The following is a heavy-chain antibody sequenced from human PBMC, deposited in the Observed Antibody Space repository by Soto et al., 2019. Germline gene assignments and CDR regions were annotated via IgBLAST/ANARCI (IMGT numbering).Heavy chain of an antibody. CDR1: GGSISNNY. CDR3: ARSYRDSYEH. V-gene: IGHV4-4*07. CDR2: IYSNGRT. Sequence: QVQLQESGPRLVKPSETLSLTCNVSGGSISNNYWTWIRQPAGKGQEWIGRIYSNGRTNFNPSLKSRISMSIDTSKNQFSLKLTSVTAADTAVYYCARSYRDSYEHWGQGTLVTVSS. J-gene: IGHJ1*01. D-gene: IGHD4-17*01.